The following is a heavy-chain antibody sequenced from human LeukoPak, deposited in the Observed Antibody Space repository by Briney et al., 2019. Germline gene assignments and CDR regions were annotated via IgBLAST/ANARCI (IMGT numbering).Heavy chain of an antibody. V-gene: IGHV4-30-4*01. CDR1: GGSISSGDYY. D-gene: IGHD6-19*01. Sequence: SETLSLTCTVSGGSISSGDYYWRWIRQPPGTGLEWIGYIYYSGSTYYNPSLKSRVTISVDTSKNQFSLKLSSVTAADTAVYYCARVAAVAGADYWGQGTLVTVSS. CDR3: ARVAAVAGADY. CDR2: IYYSGST. J-gene: IGHJ4*02.